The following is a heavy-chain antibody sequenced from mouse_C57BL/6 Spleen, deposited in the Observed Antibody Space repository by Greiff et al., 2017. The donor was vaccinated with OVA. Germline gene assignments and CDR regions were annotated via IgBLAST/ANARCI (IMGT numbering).Heavy chain of an antibody. V-gene: IGHV1-18*01. CDR2: INPNNGGT. D-gene: IGHD1-1*01. CDR3: ARSITTVVDYAMDY. CDR1: GYTFTDYN. J-gene: IGHJ4*01. Sequence: VQLQQSGPELVKPGASVKIPCKASGYTFTDYNMDWVKQSHGKSLEWIGDINPNNGGTIYNQKFKGKATLTVDKSSSTAYMELRSLTSEDTAVYYCARSITTVVDYAMDYWGQGTSVTVSS.